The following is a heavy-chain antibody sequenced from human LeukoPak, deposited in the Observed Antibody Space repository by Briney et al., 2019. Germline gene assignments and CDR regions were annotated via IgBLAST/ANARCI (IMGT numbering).Heavy chain of an antibody. V-gene: IGHV5-51*01. CDR3: ARQGRELLVNYYYYMDV. CDR2: IYPGDSDT. J-gene: IGHJ6*03. CDR1: GYSFTSYW. D-gene: IGHD1-26*01. Sequence: GESLQISCKGSGYSFTSYWIGWVRQMPGKGLEWMGIIYPGDSDTRYSPSFQGQVTISADKSISTAYLQWSSLKASDTAMYYCARQGRELLVNYYYYMDVWGKGTTVTVSS.